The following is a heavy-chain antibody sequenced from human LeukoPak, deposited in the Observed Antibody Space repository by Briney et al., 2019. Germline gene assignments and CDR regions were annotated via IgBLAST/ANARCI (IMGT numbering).Heavy chain of an antibody. Sequence: SETLSLTCTISGGSISTYYWSWMRQPPGKGLEWIGCIYNSGSTNYNPSLKSRVTISVDTSKNQFSLKVSSVTATDTAVYYCASHVRAAPASVLDYWGQGALVTVSS. V-gene: IGHV4-59*08. CDR1: GGSISTYY. CDR3: ASHVRAAPASVLDY. CDR2: IYNSGST. D-gene: IGHD5/OR15-5a*01. J-gene: IGHJ4*02.